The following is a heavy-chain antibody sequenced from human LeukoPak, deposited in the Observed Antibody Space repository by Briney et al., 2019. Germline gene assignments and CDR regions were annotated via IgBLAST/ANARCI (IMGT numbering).Heavy chain of an antibody. CDR2: INPNSGST. CDR1: GHTFTDYF. J-gene: IGHJ4*02. Sequence: ASVKVSCTASGHTFTDYFMHWVRQAPGQGLEWMGWINPNSGSTHYAQTFQGRFTMTRDTSISTAYMELSRLRSDDTAVYYCARDPGYSPARGDYWGQGTLVTVSS. V-gene: IGHV1-2*02. CDR3: ARDPGYSPARGDY. D-gene: IGHD5-18*01.